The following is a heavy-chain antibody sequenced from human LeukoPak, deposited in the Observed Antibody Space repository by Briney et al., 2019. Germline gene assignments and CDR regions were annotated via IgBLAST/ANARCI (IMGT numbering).Heavy chain of an antibody. CDR3: ARGYADYVGYFFFDY. Sequence: PGGSLRLSCAASGFTFNNYARNWVRQAPGKGLEWVASISGGGETTYYAASAKGRFTISRDNSQNTLYLQMHSLRAEDTAVYYCARGYADYVGYFFFDYWGQGTLVTVSS. D-gene: IGHD4-17*01. CDR2: ISGGGETT. V-gene: IGHV3-23*01. CDR1: GFTFNNYA. J-gene: IGHJ4*02.